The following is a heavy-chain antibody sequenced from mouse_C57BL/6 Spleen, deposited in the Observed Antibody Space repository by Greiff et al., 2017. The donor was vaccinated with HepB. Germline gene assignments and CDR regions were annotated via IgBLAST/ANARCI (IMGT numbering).Heavy chain of an antibody. J-gene: IGHJ4*01. CDR2: IHPNSGST. CDR3: AITTVVEDAMDY. V-gene: IGHV1-64*01. D-gene: IGHD1-1*01. Sequence: QVQLQHPGAELVKPGASVKLSCKASGYTFTSYWMHWVKQRPGQGLEWIGMIHPNSGSTNYNEKFKSKATLTVDKSSSTAYMQLSSLTSEDSAVYYCAITTVVEDAMDYWGQGTSVTVSS. CDR1: GYTFTSYW.